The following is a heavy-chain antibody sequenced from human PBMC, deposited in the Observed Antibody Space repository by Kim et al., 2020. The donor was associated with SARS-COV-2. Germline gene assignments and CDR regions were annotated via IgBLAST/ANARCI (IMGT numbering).Heavy chain of an antibody. CDR1: GFTFSNAW. CDR3: TTDEAVAGIFDY. CDR2: IKSKTDGGTT. J-gene: IGHJ4*02. Sequence: GGSLRLSCAASGFTFSNAWMSWVRQAPGKGLEWVGRIKSKTDGGTTDYAAPVKGRFTISRDDSKNTLYLQMNSLKTEDTAVYYCTTDEAVAGIFDYWGQGILVTVSS. V-gene: IGHV3-15*01. D-gene: IGHD6-19*01.